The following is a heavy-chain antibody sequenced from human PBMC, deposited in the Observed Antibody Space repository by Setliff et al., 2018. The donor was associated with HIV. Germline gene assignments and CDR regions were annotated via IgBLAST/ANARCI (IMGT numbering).Heavy chain of an antibody. V-gene: IGHV4-34*01. Sequence: NPSETLSLTCAVYGGSFSGYYWSWIRQPPGKGLEWIGEINHSGSTNYNPSLKSRVTISVDTSKNQFSLKLSSVTAADTAVYYCAAIAAAGRGVVDSYYYYMDVWGKGTTVTVSS. CDR1: GGSFSGYY. CDR3: AAIAAAGRGVVDSYYYYMDV. CDR2: INHSGST. D-gene: IGHD6-13*01. J-gene: IGHJ6*03.